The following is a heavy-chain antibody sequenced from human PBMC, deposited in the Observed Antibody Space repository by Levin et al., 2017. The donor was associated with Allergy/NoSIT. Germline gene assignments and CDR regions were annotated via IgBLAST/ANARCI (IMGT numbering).Heavy chain of an antibody. CDR1: GDSISSSSYY. CDR2: IYYSGST. J-gene: IGHJ4*02. D-gene: IGHD6-19*01. Sequence: SSETLSLTCTVSGDSISSSSYYWGWIRQPPGKGLEWIGSIYYSGSTYYNPSLKSRVTISVDTSKSQFSLKLTSVTAADTAMYYCAKEGGSGQWLVLGWGQGTLVTVSS. V-gene: IGHV4-39*07. CDR3: AKEGGSGQWLVLG.